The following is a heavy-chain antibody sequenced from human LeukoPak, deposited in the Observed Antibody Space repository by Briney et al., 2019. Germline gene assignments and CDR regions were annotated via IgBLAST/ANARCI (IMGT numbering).Heavy chain of an antibody. J-gene: IGHJ4*02. Sequence: QTGGSLRLSCGASGITFSSYSMNWVRQAPGKGLEWVSYISSSGSTKYYADSVKGRFTISRDNARNSLYLQMNSLRAEDTAVYYCTRDTTGVRGVIRFDYWGQGALVTVSS. V-gene: IGHV3-48*01. CDR1: GITFSSYS. D-gene: IGHD3-10*01. CDR2: ISSSGSTK. CDR3: TRDTTGVRGVIRFDY.